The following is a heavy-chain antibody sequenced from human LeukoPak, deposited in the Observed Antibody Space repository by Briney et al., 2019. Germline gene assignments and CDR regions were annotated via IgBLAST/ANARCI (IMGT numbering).Heavy chain of an antibody. CDR3: AREYSSSWSGGFDP. CDR1: GYTFTHSG. D-gene: IGHD6-13*01. J-gene: IGHJ5*02. Sequence: ASVKVSCKASGYTFTHSGISWVRQAPGQGLEWMGWISAYNGNTNYAQKLQGRVTMTTDTSTSTAYMELRSLRSDDTAVYYCAREYSSSWSGGFDPWGQGTLVTVSS. V-gene: IGHV1-18*01. CDR2: ISAYNGNT.